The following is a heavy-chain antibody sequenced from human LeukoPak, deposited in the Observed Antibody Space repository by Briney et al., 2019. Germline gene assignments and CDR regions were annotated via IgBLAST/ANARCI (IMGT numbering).Heavy chain of an antibody. D-gene: IGHD1-26*01. CDR2: INSSGGTA. J-gene: IGHJ4*02. Sequence: ASVKVSCKASGYTFTTYYMHWVRQAPGQGLEWMGIINSSGGTASHAHTFQGRVTLTRDMSTSTLYMELSSVRSDDTDISYCARSLTGGSYDYWGTGTIVTVSS. CDR1: GYTFTTYY. CDR3: ARSLTGGSYDY. V-gene: IGHV1-46*01.